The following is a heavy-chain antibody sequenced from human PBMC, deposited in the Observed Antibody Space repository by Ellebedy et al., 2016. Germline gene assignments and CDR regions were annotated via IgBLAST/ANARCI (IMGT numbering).Heavy chain of an antibody. CDR3: AKPSARNPPDY. CDR2: IYPLDSDT. D-gene: IGHD6-6*01. J-gene: IGHJ4*02. V-gene: IGHV5-51*01. Sequence: GESLKISCQASGYSFATFWIGWVRQMPGKGLEWMGVIYPLDSDTRYSPSFQGQVTISADKSINTIYLQWDSLKTSDSGIYFCAKPSARNPPDYWGRGTLVSVSS. CDR1: GYSFATFW.